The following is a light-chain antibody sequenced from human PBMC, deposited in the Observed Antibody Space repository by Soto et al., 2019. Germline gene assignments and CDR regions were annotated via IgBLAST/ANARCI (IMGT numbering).Light chain of an antibody. CDR3: QPYTTWPPCT. V-gene: IGKV3-15*01. CDR1: QSVGSN. Sequence: NVMTISVATVCVYTGERATLSCRASQSVGSNLAWYQQKPDQAPRLLIYGASTRATGIPARFSGSGSGTEFTLTISILQSEDFAVYYCQPYTTWPPCTFCQGTKLDI. CDR2: GAS. J-gene: IGKJ1*01.